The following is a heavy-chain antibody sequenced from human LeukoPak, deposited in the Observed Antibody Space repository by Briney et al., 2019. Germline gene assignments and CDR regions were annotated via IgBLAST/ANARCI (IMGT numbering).Heavy chain of an antibody. CDR2: INPSGGST. Sequence: ASVKVSCKASGYTFTSYYMHWVRQAPGQGLEWMGIINPSGGSTSYAQKFQGRVTITADKSTNTSYMELSSLRSEDTAVYYCARAGRSVSMVFFVWGQGTLVTVSS. J-gene: IGHJ4*02. CDR3: ARAGRSVSMVFFV. V-gene: IGHV1-46*01. D-gene: IGHD2-8*01. CDR1: GYTFTSYY.